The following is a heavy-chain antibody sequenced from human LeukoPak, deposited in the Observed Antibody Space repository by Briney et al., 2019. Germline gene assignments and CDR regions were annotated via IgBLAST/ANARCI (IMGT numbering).Heavy chain of an antibody. CDR1: GFTFDDYA. D-gene: IGHD2-8*02. CDR2: ISWNSGSI. J-gene: IGHJ4*02. CDR3: ARDLVAVY. Sequence: QPGRSLRLSCAASGFTFDDYAMHWVRQAPGKGLEWVSGISWNSGSIGYADSVKGRFTISRDNAKNSLYLQMNSLRAEDTAVYYCARDLVAVYWGQGTLVTVSS. V-gene: IGHV3-9*01.